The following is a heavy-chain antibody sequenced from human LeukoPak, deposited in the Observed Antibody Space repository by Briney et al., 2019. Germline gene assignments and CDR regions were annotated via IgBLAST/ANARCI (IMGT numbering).Heavy chain of an antibody. Sequence: GESLKISCKGSGYSFTSYWIGWVRQMPGKGLEWMGIIYPGDSDTRYSPSFQGQVTISADRSISTAYLQWSSLKASDTAMYYCARLLGYCSSTSCYDFAFDPWGQGTLVTASS. D-gene: IGHD2-2*01. CDR3: ARLLGYCSSTSCYDFAFDP. CDR2: IYPGDSDT. CDR1: GYSFTSYW. V-gene: IGHV5-51*01. J-gene: IGHJ5*02.